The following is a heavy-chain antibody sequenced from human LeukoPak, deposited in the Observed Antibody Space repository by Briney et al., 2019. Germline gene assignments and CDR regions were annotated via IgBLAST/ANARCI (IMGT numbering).Heavy chain of an antibody. CDR3: ARGGYDSGSYYKGPLYYFDY. J-gene: IGHJ4*02. CDR1: GFTVSSNY. Sequence: GGSLRLSCAASGFTVSSNYMSWVRQAPGKGLEWVSVIYSGGATYYTDSVKGRFTNSRDNSKNTLYLQMNSLRAEDTAVYYCARGGYDSGSYYKGPLYYFDYWGQGTLVTVSS. CDR2: IYSGGAT. D-gene: IGHD3-10*01. V-gene: IGHV3-53*01.